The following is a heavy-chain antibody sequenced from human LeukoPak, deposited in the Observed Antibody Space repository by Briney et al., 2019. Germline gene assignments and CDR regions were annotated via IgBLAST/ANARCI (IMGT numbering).Heavy chain of an antibody. CDR3: ARRKVEVSYDAFDI. V-gene: IGHV4-38-2*02. CDR2: IYHTGST. Sequence: SETLSLTCSVSGYRISSGYEWGWIRQPPGKGLEWIGTIYHTGSTYYNPSLKSPVIISVDTSNNQYSLRLNSVTAADTAIYYCARRKVEVSYDAFDIWGQGTMVTVSS. CDR1: GYRISSGYE. J-gene: IGHJ3*02.